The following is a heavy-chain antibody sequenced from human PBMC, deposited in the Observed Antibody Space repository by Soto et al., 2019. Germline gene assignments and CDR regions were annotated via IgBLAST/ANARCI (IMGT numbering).Heavy chain of an antibody. J-gene: IGHJ4*02. CDR2: IKQDGSEK. V-gene: IGHV3-7*05. D-gene: IGHD2-15*01. Sequence: EVQLVESGGGLVQPGGSLRLSCAASGFTFSSYWMSWVRQAPGKGLEWVATIKQDGSEKYYVDSVKGRFTISRDNAKNSLYLQMNSLRAEDTAVYYCARDGGGSSIDYWGQGTLVTVSS. CDR3: ARDGGGSSIDY. CDR1: GFTFSSYW.